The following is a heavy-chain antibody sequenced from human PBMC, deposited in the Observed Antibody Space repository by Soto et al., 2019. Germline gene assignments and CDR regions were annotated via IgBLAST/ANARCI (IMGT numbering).Heavy chain of an antibody. J-gene: IGHJ4*02. Sequence: QVQLVQSGAEVKKPGASVKVSCKASGYTFTSYDINWVRQATGQGLEWMGWMNPNSGNTGYAQKFQGRVXXTXNXXISTAYRELSSLRSEDTAVYYCARGLGITMVVVADWGQGTLVTVSS. CDR3: ARGLGITMVVVAD. D-gene: IGHD3-22*01. V-gene: IGHV1-8*01. CDR2: MNPNSGNT. CDR1: GYTFTSYD.